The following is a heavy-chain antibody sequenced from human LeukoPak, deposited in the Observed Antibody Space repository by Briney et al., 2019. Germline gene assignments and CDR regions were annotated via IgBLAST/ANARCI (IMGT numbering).Heavy chain of an antibody. V-gene: IGHV3-33*01. CDR2: IWNDGSNK. D-gene: IGHD3-10*01. Sequence: GGSLRLSCAASGFGSDIYGMHWVRQAPGKGLEWLAVIWNDGSNKYYADSVKGRFTISRDNSKNTLYLQMNSLRGEDTALYYCARASGPFDYWGQGTLVTVSS. J-gene: IGHJ4*02. CDR3: ARASGPFDY. CDR1: GFGSDIYG.